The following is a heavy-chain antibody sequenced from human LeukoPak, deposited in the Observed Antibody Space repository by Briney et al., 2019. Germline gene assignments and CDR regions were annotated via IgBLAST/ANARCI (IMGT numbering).Heavy chain of an antibody. V-gene: IGHV3-30*04. CDR1: GFTFSSYA. J-gene: IGHJ4*02. CDR2: ISYDGSNK. CDR3: ARSDMEYYYDSSGYYPDY. Sequence: GGSLRLSCAASGFTFSSYAMHWVRQAPGKGLEWVAVISYDGSNKYYADSVKGRFTISRDNSKNSLYLQMNSLRAEDTAVYYCARSDMEYYYDSSGYYPDYWGQGTLVTVSS. D-gene: IGHD3-22*01.